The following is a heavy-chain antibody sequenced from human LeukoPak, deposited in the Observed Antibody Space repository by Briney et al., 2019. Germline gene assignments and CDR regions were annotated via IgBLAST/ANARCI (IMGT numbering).Heavy chain of an antibody. D-gene: IGHD2-15*01. Sequence: ASVKVSCKASGYTFTGYYMHWVRQAPGQGLECMGWINPNSGGTNYAQRFQGRVTMTRDTSITTAYMELSRLRSDDTAVYYCARDRLRLGYERTNWFDPWGQGTLVTVSS. CDR1: GYTFTGYY. CDR3: ARDRLRLGYERTNWFDP. V-gene: IGHV1-2*02. CDR2: INPNSGGT. J-gene: IGHJ5*02.